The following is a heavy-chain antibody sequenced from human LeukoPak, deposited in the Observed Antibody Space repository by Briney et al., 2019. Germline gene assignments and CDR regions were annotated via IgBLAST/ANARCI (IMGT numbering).Heavy chain of an antibody. J-gene: IGHJ4*02. D-gene: IGHD1-1*01. Sequence: GGSLRLSCAASGFTFSTYSMSWVRQAPGKGLEWVAVISYDGSNKYYADSVKGRFTISRDNSKNTLYLQMNSLRAEDTAVYYCAKDHQWGWYNYYFNYWGQGTLVTVSS. CDR2: ISYDGSNK. CDR3: AKDHQWGWYNYYFNY. CDR1: GFTFSTYS. V-gene: IGHV3-30*18.